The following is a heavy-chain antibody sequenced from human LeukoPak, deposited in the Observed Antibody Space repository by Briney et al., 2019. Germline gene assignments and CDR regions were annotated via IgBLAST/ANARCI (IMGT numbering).Heavy chain of an antibody. Sequence: GGSLRLSCAASGFTFSSYAMHWVRQAPGKGLEWVAVISYDGSNKYYADSVKGRFTITRDNSKNTLYLQMNSLRAEDTAVYYCARVGYSSSWYFHFDYWGQGTLVTVSS. D-gene: IGHD6-13*01. CDR3: ARVGYSSSWYFHFDY. CDR2: ISYDGSNK. V-gene: IGHV3-30*04. J-gene: IGHJ4*02. CDR1: GFTFSSYA.